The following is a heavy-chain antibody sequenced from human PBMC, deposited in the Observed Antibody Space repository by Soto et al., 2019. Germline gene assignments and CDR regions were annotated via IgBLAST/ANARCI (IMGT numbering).Heavy chain of an antibody. CDR2: INHSGST. D-gene: IGHD3-22*01. J-gene: IGHJ3*02. CDR1: GGSFSGYY. V-gene: IGHV4-34*01. CDR3: ASPRRRYYDSSGYSSAFDI. Sequence: QVQLQQWGAGLLKPSETLSLTCAVYGGSFSGYYWSWIRQPPGKGLEWIGEINHSGSTNYNPSLKCRVTISVDTSKNQFSLKLSSVTAADTAVYYCASPRRRYYDSSGYSSAFDIWGQGTMVTVSS.